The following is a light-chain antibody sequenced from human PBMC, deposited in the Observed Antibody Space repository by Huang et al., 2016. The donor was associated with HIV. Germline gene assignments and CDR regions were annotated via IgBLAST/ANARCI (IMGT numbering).Light chain of an antibody. Sequence: DVVMTQSPLSLSVTLGQPASISCKSSQSLLHIDGDTYLHWFHQRPGQSPRRLISKVSKRDSGVPDRFSCIGSVTDFTLEISRVEPEDVGVYYCMQGTHLFTFGPGTTVDIK. J-gene: IGKJ3*01. CDR3: MQGTHLFT. CDR1: QSLLHIDGDTY. CDR2: KVS. V-gene: IGKV2-30*02.